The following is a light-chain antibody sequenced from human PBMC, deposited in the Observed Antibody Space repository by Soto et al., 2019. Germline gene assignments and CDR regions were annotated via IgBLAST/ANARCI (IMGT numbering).Light chain of an antibody. CDR3: QQSYRPLPT. CDR2: GAS. J-gene: IGKJ3*01. V-gene: IGKV1-39*01. Sequence: DIQMTQSPSSLSASIGDRVTITCRASQSIAMYLNWYQQKPGKAPNLLIFGASSLRSGAPSRFSAGGSGTDFTLTSSTLQPEYVATYYCQQSYRPLPTFGPGTKVEIK. CDR1: QSIAMY.